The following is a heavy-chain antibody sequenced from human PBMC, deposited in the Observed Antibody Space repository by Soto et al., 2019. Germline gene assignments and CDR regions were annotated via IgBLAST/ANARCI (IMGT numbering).Heavy chain of an antibody. V-gene: IGHV1-2*04. Sequence: ASVKGSCKASGCTFTGYYMHWVRQAPGQGLEWMGWINPNSGGTNYAQKFQGWVTMTRDTSISTAYMELSRLRSDDTAVYYCTRVTIYSCSSFPYHYYGMAVPGQRSTVPVSS. D-gene: IGHD6-6*01. J-gene: IGHJ6*02. CDR1: GCTFTGYY. CDR2: INPNSGGT. CDR3: TRVTIYSCSSFPYHYYGMAV.